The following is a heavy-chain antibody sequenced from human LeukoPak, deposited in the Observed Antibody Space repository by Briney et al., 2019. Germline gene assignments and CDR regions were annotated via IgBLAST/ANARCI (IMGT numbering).Heavy chain of an antibody. J-gene: IGHJ4*02. Sequence: GGSLRLSCAASGFTFSSYSMNWVRQAPGKGLEWVSSISSSSSYIYYADSVKGRFTISRDNSKNTLYLQMNSLRAEDTAVYYCAKGGGGNGGYFDYWGQGTLVTVSS. CDR3: AKGGGGNGGYFDY. D-gene: IGHD4-23*01. V-gene: IGHV3-21*04. CDR1: GFTFSSYS. CDR2: ISSSSSYI.